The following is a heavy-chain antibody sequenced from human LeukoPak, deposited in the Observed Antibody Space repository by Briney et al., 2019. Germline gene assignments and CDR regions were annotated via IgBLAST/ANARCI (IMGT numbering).Heavy chain of an antibody. CDR2: INPDSGGT. D-gene: IGHD3-10*01. CDR1: GYTFTSYY. Sequence: GASVKVSCKASGYTFTSYYIHWVRQAPGQGLEWMGWINPDSGGTNYAQKFQGRVTMTWDTSISTAYMELSRLRSDDTAIYYCARGRFYTSGSYYNRLDYWGQGTLVTVSS. CDR3: ARGRFYTSGSYYNRLDY. V-gene: IGHV1-2*02. J-gene: IGHJ4*02.